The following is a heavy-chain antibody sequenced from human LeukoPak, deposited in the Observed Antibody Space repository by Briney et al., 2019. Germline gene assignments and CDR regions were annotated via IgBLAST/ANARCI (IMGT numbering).Heavy chain of an antibody. D-gene: IGHD2/OR15-2a*01. J-gene: IGHJ4*02. CDR2: MYGSGNI. CDR3: ASGTCNHLLDF. Sequence: WETLSLTCIVSGASIGGKYWNWIRQAAGKGLEWIGRMYGSGNINYNPSLQSRVTTSVDTSKNQFSLQLTSVTAADTSVYYCASGTCNHLLDFWGQGTLVTVSS. V-gene: IGHV4-4*07. CDR1: GASIGGKY.